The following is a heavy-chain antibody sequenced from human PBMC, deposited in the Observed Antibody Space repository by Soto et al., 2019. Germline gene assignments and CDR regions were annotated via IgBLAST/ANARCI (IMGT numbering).Heavy chain of an antibody. V-gene: IGHV3-7*01. J-gene: IGHJ6*02. CDR1: GFTFSSYW. CDR2: IKQDGSEK. CDR3: ARSRRRYFDTGFYYYYGMDV. D-gene: IGHD3-9*01. Sequence: QPGGSLRLSCAASGFTFSSYWMSWVRQAPGKGLEWVANIKQDGSEKYYVDSVKGRFTISRDNAKNSLYLQMNSLRAEDTAVYYCARSRRRYFDTGFYYYYGMDVWGQGTTVTVSS.